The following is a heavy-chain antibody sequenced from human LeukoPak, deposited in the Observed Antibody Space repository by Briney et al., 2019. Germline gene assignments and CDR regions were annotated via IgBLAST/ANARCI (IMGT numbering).Heavy chain of an antibody. CDR1: GYTFTGYY. V-gene: IGHV1-2*02. Sequence: ASVNVSCKASGYTFTGYYMHWVRQAPGQGLEWMGWINPNGGGTNYAQKFQGRVTMTRDTSISTAYMELSRLRSDDTAVYYCARDTAELDFWSGYPPAYYMDVWGKGTTVTVSS. D-gene: IGHD3-3*01. J-gene: IGHJ6*03. CDR2: INPNGGGT. CDR3: ARDTAELDFWSGYPPAYYMDV.